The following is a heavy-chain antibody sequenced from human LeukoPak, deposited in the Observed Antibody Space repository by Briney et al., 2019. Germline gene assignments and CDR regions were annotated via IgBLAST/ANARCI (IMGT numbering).Heavy chain of an antibody. CDR3: ARGGALTAAGTLDY. Sequence: ASVKVSFKASGYTFTSYDISWVRRATGQGLEWMGWMNPDSGNTGYVEKFKGRVTMTRNTSISTAYMELSSLTSEDTAVYYCARGGALTAAGTLDYWGQGTLVTVSS. V-gene: IGHV1-8*02. D-gene: IGHD6-13*01. J-gene: IGHJ4*02. CDR2: MNPDSGNT. CDR1: GYTFTSYD.